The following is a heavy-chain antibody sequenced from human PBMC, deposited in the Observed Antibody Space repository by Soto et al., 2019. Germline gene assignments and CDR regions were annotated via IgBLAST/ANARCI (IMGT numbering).Heavy chain of an antibody. CDR2: ISPDGSAA. J-gene: IGHJ4*02. CDR1: GFTFGNYW. V-gene: IGHV3-74*01. Sequence: EVQLVESGGGLVQPGGSLRLSCAGSGFTFGNYWMHWVRQAPGKGPVWVSRISPDGSAADYTDSVKGRFIISRDSAKNTLYLQMNSLRAEDTAVYHCARDSDAVVVPAAQDCWGQGTLVTVS. D-gene: IGHD2-2*01. CDR3: ARDSDAVVVPAAQDC.